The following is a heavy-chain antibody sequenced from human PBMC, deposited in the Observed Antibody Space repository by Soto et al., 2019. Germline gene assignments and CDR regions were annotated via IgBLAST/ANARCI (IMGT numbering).Heavy chain of an antibody. D-gene: IGHD3-22*01. CDR2: INHSGST. V-gene: IGHV4-34*01. Sequence: QVQLQQWGAGLLKPSETLSLTCAVYGGSFSGYYWSWIRQPPGKGLEWIGEINHSGSTNYNPSLKSRVTISVDTSKNQFSLKLSSVTAADTAVYYCARSWALYYDSSGPGDYWGQPTLVTVSS. J-gene: IGHJ4*02. CDR1: GGSFSGYY. CDR3: ARSWALYYDSSGPGDY.